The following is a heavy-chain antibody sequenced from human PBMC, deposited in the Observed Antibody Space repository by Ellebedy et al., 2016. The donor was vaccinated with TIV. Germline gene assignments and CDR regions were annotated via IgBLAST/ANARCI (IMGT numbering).Heavy chain of an antibody. CDR3: ARVPGGFNYNNGGDYYYGMDV. CDR1: GDTFTTYG. Sequence: ASVKVSCXASGDTFTTYGISWVRQAPGQGLEWMGWINPNSAATKYSQRFQGRVTMTRDTSITTVYMDLGSLRSDDAAVYYCARVPGGFNYNNGGDYYYGMDVWGQGTTVTVSS. D-gene: IGHD1/OR15-1a*01. CDR2: INPNSAAT. V-gene: IGHV1-2*02. J-gene: IGHJ6*02.